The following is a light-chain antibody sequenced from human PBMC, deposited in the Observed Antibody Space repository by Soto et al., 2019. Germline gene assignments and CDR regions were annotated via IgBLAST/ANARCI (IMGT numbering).Light chain of an antibody. V-gene: IGKV1-5*01. CDR2: DAS. J-gene: IGKJ4*01. CDR3: QQYYSYSRT. Sequence: DIQLTQSPSFLSASVGDKVTITCRATESVSTWLAWYQEKPGNPPRLLIYDASTLQSGVPSRFSGSGSGTEFTLTISSLQGDDFAIYYCQQYYSYSRTFGQGTKVEMK. CDR1: ESVSTW.